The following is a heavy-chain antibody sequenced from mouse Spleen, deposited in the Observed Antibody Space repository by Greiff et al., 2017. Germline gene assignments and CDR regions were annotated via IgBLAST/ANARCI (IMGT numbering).Heavy chain of an antibody. CDR1: GFTFSSYA. J-gene: IGHJ2*01. CDR3: ARLGYYFDY. CDR2: ISSGGGNT. Sequence: DVKLVESGGGLVKLGGSLKLSCAASGFTFSSYAMSWVRQTPEKRLEWVATISSGGGNTYYPDSVKGRFTISRDNAKNTLYLQMSSLKSEDTAMYYCARLGYYFDYWGQGTTLTVSS. V-gene: IGHV5-9*04.